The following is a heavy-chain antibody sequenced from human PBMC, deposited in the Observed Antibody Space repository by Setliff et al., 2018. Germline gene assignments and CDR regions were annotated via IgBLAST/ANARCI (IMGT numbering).Heavy chain of an antibody. J-gene: IGHJ4*02. CDR3: AREYFYGDYLDY. CDR2: IYIGGSA. CDR1: GGSISSYY. D-gene: IGHD4-17*01. Sequence: SETLSLTCTVSGGSISSYYWSWIRQPAGKGLEWIGHIYIGGSANYNPSLKSRVTMSIDTSKNQFSLNLSYVTAADSAVYSCAREYFYGDYLDYWGQGTLVTVSS. V-gene: IGHV4-4*07.